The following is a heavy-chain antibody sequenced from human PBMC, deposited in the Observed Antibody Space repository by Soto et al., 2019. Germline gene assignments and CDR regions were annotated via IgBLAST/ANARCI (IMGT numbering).Heavy chain of an antibody. CDR2: IYFRGTT. J-gene: IGHJ4*02. V-gene: IGHV4-59*01. CDR3: ARMNYYDTSGYPFDY. CDR1: GGSISSYY. Sequence: PSETLSLTCTASGGSISSYYWSWIRQPPGKGLEWIGYIYFRGTTNYNPSLKSRVTMSADTSKNQFSLKLNSVTAADTAVYYCARMNYYDTSGYPFDYWGQGMMVTSPQ. D-gene: IGHD3-22*01.